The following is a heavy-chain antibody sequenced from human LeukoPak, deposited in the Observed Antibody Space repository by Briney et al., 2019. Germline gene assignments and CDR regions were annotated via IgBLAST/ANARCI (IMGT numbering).Heavy chain of an antibody. Sequence: GASVKVSCKASGYTFTSYYMHWVRQAPGQGLEWMGITNPSGGSTSYAQKFQGRVTMTRDTSTSTVYMELSSLRSEDTAVYYCARSGYCSGGSCSDAFDIWGQGTMVTVSS. D-gene: IGHD2-15*01. CDR2: TNPSGGST. CDR1: GYTFTSYY. V-gene: IGHV1-46*01. J-gene: IGHJ3*02. CDR3: ARSGYCSGGSCSDAFDI.